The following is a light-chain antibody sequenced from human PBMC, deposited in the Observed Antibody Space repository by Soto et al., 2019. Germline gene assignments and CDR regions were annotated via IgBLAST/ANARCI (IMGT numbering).Light chain of an antibody. Sequence: MVLTQSPGTPSLSPRQRSTLSSRASQSVSILLAWYQQKPGQAPRLLIYGASTRATGIPARFSGSGSGTEFTLTISSLQPEDFAVYYCQQYKNWPWTFGQGTKVDIK. CDR2: GAS. J-gene: IGKJ1*01. CDR3: QQYKNWPWT. CDR1: QSVSIL. V-gene: IGKV3-15*01.